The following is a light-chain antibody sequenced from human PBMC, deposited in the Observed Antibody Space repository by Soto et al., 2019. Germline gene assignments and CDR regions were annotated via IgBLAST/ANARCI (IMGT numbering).Light chain of an antibody. Sequence: QSALTQPASVSGSPGQSITISCTGSSSDVGGYNYVSWYQQHPGKAPKLMIFEVSNRPSGVSNRFSGSKSGNTASLTISELQAEDEAAYYCSSYTSSSTLVVFGGGTKLTVL. V-gene: IGLV2-14*01. J-gene: IGLJ2*01. CDR2: EVS. CDR3: SSYTSSSTLVV. CDR1: SSDVGGYNY.